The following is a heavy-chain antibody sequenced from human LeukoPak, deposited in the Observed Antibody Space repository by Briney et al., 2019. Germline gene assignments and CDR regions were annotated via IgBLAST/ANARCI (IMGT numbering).Heavy chain of an antibody. CDR1: GFTFSSYA. D-gene: IGHD3-10*01. V-gene: IGHV3-30-3*01. Sequence: GGSLRLSCAASGFTFSSYAMHWVRQAPGKGLEWVAVISYDGSNKYYADSVKGRFTISRDNSKNTLYLQMNSLRAEDTAVYYCARAGGDYGSGRKPLDLWGRGTLVTVSS. CDR2: ISYDGSNK. CDR3: ARAGGDYGSGRKPLDL. J-gene: IGHJ2*01.